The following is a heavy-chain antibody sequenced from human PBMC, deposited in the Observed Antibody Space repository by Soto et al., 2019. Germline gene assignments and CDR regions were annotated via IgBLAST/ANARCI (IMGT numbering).Heavy chain of an antibody. CDR2: IIPRSATS. CDR1: GDTFSTYT. V-gene: IGHV1-69*12. J-gene: IGHJ6*02. CDR3: AREGLVLVPSTVISAYYYSAMDV. D-gene: IGHD3-16*02. Sequence: QVQLVQSGAEVKKPGSSVKVSCKASGDTFSTYTITWMRQAPGQGLEWMGGIIPRSATSKYAQKLQGRVTITADESTSTVYMELRTLRPEDTAVYYCAREGLVLVPSTVISAYYYSAMDVWGQGPTFTVSS.